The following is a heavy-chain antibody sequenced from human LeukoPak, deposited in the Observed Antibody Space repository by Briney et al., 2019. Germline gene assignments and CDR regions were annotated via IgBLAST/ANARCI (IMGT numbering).Heavy chain of an antibody. V-gene: IGHV4-34*01. CDR2: INHSGST. CDR1: GGSFSGYY. CDR3: ARAELNYGHYRVAY. J-gene: IGHJ4*02. Sequence: SETLSLTCAVYGGSFSGYYWSWSRQPPGKGLEWIGEINHSGSTNYNPSLKSRVTISVDTSTNQFSLKLSSVTAVDTAVYFCARAELNYGHYRVAYWGQGTLVTVSS. D-gene: IGHD4-17*01.